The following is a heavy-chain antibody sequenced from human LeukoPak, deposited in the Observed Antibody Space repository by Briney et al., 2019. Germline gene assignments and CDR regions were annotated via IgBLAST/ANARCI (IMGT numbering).Heavy chain of an antibody. D-gene: IGHD3-16*01. CDR3: ARSNNDGDYLGVGFDY. CDR2: INTNTGNP. V-gene: IGHV7-4-1*04. Sequence: GASVTVSCGSSGYMFNNYAINWVRQAPGQGLEWMGWINTNTGNPTYARGFTGRFVFSSDTSVRMAYLQISSLKAEDTAVYYCARSNNDGDYLGVGFDYWGQGTLVTVSS. CDR1: GYMFNNYA. J-gene: IGHJ4*02.